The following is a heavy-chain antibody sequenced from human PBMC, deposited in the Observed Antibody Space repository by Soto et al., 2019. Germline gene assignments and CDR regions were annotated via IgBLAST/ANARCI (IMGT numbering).Heavy chain of an antibody. CDR1: GYTFTSYA. J-gene: IGHJ4*02. CDR2: INAGNGNT. V-gene: IGHV1-3*01. CDR3: ARERGVSGWPQGY. Sequence: QVQLVQSGAEVKKPGASVKVSCKASGYTFTSYAMHWVRQAPGQRLEWMGWINAGNGNTKYSQKFQGRVTITRDTSASTSYMELSSLRPEDTAVYYCARERGVSGWPQGYWGQGTLVNVSS. D-gene: IGHD6-19*01.